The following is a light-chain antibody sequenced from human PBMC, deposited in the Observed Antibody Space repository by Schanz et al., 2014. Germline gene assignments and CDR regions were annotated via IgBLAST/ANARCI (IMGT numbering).Light chain of an antibody. J-gene: IGKJ5*01. CDR1: QGIGNF. CDR3: QRYKSYLST. V-gene: IGKV1-39*01. CDR2: GAS. Sequence: IQMTQSPSSLSASVGDRVTITCRASQGIGNFLNWYQQKPGKAPNLLIYGASTLQSGVPSRFSGSGSGTDFTLTIASLQPEDFATYYCQRYKSYLSTFGQGTRLEIK.